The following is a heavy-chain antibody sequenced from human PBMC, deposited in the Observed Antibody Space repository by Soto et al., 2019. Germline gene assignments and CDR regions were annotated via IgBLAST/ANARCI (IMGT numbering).Heavy chain of an antibody. D-gene: IGHD3-10*01. CDR2: INDNGGTR. V-gene: IGHV3-23*04. Sequence: EVQLVESGGDLVQPGGSLRLSCAASGFTFSNNAMSWVRQAPGKGLEWVSTINDNGGTRDYADSVKGRFIISRDNSKNTVYLQVNSLKAEDTAVYYCAKVRGGGSPYYYSKDVWGHGSTVTVSS. J-gene: IGHJ6*02. CDR3: AKVRGGGSPYYYSKDV. CDR1: GFTFSNNA.